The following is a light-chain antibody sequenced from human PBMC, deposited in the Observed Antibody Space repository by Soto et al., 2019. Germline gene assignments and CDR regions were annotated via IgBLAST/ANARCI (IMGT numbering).Light chain of an antibody. CDR3: SSYTNSRAPHVV. Sequence: QSALTQPPSVSGAPGQRVTISCTGSSSDIGAGYDVHWYQQLPGTAPKLLIYANNIRPSGVPGRFSGSKSGTSASLAITGLQAEDEADYYCSSYTNSRAPHVVFGGGTKLTVL. CDR1: SSDIGAGYD. CDR2: ANN. J-gene: IGLJ2*01. V-gene: IGLV1-40*01.